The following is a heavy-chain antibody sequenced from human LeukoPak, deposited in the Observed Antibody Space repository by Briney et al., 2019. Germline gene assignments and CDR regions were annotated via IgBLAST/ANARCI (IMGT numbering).Heavy chain of an antibody. V-gene: IGHV3-23*01. J-gene: IGHJ5*02. Sequence: HSGGSLRLSCAASGFTFSSYPMNWVRQGPGKGLEWVSVISGSGGATFYGNSVQGRFTISRDNSRDTLYLQMNSLTAEDTAVYYCARGSSWFDPWGQGTLVTVSS. D-gene: IGHD1-26*01. CDR3: ARGSSWFDP. CDR1: GFTFSSYP. CDR2: ISGSGGAT.